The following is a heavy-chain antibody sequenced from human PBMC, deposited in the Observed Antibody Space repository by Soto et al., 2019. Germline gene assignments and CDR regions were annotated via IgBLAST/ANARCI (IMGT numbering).Heavy chain of an antibody. D-gene: IGHD6-6*01. V-gene: IGHV1-69*13. CDR2: IIPIFGTA. J-gene: IGHJ5*02. Sequence: SVKVSCKASGSTFSSYAISWVRQAPGQGLEWMGGIIPIFGTANYAQKFQGRVTITADESTSTAYMELSSLRSEDTAVYYCARDLRKQLVSRNWFDPWGQGTLVTVSS. CDR3: ARDLRKQLVSRNWFDP. CDR1: GSTFSSYA.